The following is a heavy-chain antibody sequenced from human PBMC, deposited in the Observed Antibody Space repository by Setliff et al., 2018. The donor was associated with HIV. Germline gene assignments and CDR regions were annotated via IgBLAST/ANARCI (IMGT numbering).Heavy chain of an antibody. CDR3: ARDKGGTYDGMYYYYYMDV. Sequence: SETLSLTCTVSGGSISSGSHYWNWVRQSAGKGLEWIGRIYSSGSTNYNPSLNSRVPISVDTSKNQFSLKLNSVTAADTAVYFCARDKGGTYDGMYYYYYMDVWGKGTTVTDSS. D-gene: IGHD1-26*01. J-gene: IGHJ6*03. CDR1: GGSISSGSHY. V-gene: IGHV4-61*02. CDR2: IYSSGST.